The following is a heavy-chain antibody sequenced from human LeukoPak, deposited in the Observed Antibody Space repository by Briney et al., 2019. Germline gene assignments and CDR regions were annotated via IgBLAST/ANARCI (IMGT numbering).Heavy chain of an antibody. CDR2: IIPIFGTA. V-gene: IGHV1-69*05. CDR1: GGTFSSYA. Sequence: SVKVSCKASGGTFSSYAISWVRQAPGQGLEWMGGIIPIFGTANYAQKFQGRVTITTDESTSTAYMELSSLRSEDTAVYYCASHRTVTVGAHFDYWGQGTLVTVSS. J-gene: IGHJ4*02. D-gene: IGHD1-26*01. CDR3: ASHRTVTVGAHFDY.